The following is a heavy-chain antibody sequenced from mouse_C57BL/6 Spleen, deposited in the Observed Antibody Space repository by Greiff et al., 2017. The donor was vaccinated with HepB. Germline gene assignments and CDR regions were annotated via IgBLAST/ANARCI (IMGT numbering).Heavy chain of an antibody. CDR1: GYTFTSYW. V-gene: IGHV1-64*01. J-gene: IGHJ4*01. Sequence: QVQLKQPGAELVKPGASVKLSCKASGYTFTSYWMHWVKQRPGQGLEWIGMIHPNSGSTNYNEKFKSKATLTVDKSSSTAYMQLSSLTSEDSAVYYCARVVTVVATDYYAMDYWGQGTSVTVSS. CDR2: IHPNSGST. CDR3: ARVVTVVATDYYAMDY. D-gene: IGHD1-1*01.